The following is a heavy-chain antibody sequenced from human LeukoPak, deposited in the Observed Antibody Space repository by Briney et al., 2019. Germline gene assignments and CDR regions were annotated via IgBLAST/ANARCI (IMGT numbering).Heavy chain of an antibody. CDR3: ARLVTAIPNYFDY. CDR1: GFTFSGYS. J-gene: IGHJ4*02. CDR2: ISSSSSYI. V-gene: IGHV3-21*01. D-gene: IGHD2-21*02. Sequence: GGSLRLSCAASGFTFSGYSMNWVRQAPGEGLEWVSSISSSSSYIYYADSVKGRFTISRDNAKNSLYLQMNSLRAEDTAVYYCARLVTAIPNYFDYWGQGTLVTVSS.